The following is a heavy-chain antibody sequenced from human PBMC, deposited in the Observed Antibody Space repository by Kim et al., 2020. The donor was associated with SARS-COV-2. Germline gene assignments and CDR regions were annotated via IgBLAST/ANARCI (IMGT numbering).Heavy chain of an antibody. J-gene: IGHJ6*02. V-gene: IGHV4-39*01. Sequence: SETLSLTCTVSAGSISSSSYYWGWIRQPPGKGLEWIGSIYYSGSTYYNPSLKSRVTISVDTSKNQFSLKLSSVTAADTAVYYCATGYSSSWYVYPYYYGMDVWGQGTTVTVSS. D-gene: IGHD6-13*01. CDR3: ATGYSSSWYVYPYYYGMDV. CDR1: AGSISSSSYY. CDR2: IYYSGST.